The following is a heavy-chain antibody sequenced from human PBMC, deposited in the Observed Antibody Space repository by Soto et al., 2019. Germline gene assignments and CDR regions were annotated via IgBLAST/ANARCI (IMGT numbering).Heavy chain of an antibody. CDR2: IIPIFGTA. Sequence: GASVKVSCKASGGTFSSYAISWVRQAPGQGLEWMGGIIPIFGTANYAQKFQGRVTITADESTSTAYMELSSLRSEDTAVYYCASSPAYGDYASDAFDIWGQGTMVTVSS. V-gene: IGHV1-69*13. J-gene: IGHJ3*02. CDR1: GGTFSSYA. CDR3: ASSPAYGDYASDAFDI. D-gene: IGHD4-17*01.